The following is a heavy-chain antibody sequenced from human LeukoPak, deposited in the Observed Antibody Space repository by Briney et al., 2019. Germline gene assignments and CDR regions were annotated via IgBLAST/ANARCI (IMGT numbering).Heavy chain of an antibody. CDR2: IYYSGST. J-gene: IGHJ4*02. CDR3: ARGHLAAGIWDY. Sequence: PSETLSLTCTVSGGSISSGDYYWRWIRQPPGKGLEWIGYIYYSGSTYYNPSLKSRVTISVDTSKNQFSLKLSSVTAADTAVYYCARGHLAAGIWDYWGQGTLVTVSS. D-gene: IGHD6-13*01. V-gene: IGHV4-30-4*01. CDR1: GGSISSGDYY.